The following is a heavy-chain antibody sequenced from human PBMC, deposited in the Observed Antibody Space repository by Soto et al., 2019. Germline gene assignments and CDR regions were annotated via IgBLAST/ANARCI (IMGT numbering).Heavy chain of an antibody. J-gene: IGHJ6*03. CDR2: IYYSGST. D-gene: IGHD4-17*01. CDR3: ARHQLNYGDYVYYYYYYMDV. Sequence: SETLSLTCTVSGGSISSSSYYWGWIRQPPGKGLEWIGSIYYSGSTYYNPSLKSRVTISVDTSKNQFSLKLSSVTAADTAVYYCARHQLNYGDYVYYYYYYMDVWGKGTTVTVSS. V-gene: IGHV4-39*01. CDR1: GGSISSSSYY.